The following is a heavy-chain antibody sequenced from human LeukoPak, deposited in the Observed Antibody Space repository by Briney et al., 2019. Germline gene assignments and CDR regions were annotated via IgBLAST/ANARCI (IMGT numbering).Heavy chain of an antibody. CDR1: GGSISSDY. V-gene: IGHV4-4*07. D-gene: IGHD3-22*01. J-gene: IGHJ4*02. Sequence: SETLSLTCTVSGGSISSDYWSWIRQPAGKGLEWIGRIYTSGSTNYNPSLKSRVTMSVDTSKNQFSLKLSSVTAADTAVYYCARDNFRYDSSGYYPFDYWGQGTLVTVSS. CDR2: IYTSGST. CDR3: ARDNFRYDSSGYYPFDY.